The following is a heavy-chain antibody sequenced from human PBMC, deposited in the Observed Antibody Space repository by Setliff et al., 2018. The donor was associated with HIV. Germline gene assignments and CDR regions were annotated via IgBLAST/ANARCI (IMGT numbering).Heavy chain of an antibody. V-gene: IGHV4-38-2*01. D-gene: IGHD5-18*01. Sequence: TSETLSLTCAVYGESFSGYYWSWIRQSPGKGLEWIGSMYHSGSTYSNPSLKSRVTMSIDTSKNQLSLKLRSVTAADTAVYYCASGYNYAYSDYWGQGTLVTVSS. CDR1: GESFSGYY. CDR2: MYHSGST. J-gene: IGHJ4*02. CDR3: ASGYNYAYSDY.